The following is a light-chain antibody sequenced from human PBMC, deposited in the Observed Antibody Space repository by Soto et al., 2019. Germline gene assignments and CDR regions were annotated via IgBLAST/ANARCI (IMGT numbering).Light chain of an antibody. V-gene: IGLV2-23*02. CDR3: FSYAGSPYV. Sequence: QSVLTQPASVSGSPGQSIAISCTGTSSDVGSYNLVSWYQQHPGKAPKLMIYEVSKRPSGVSDRFSGCKSGNTASLTISGLQAEDEADYYCFSYAGSPYVFVTGTKVTVL. CDR2: EVS. CDR1: SSDVGSYNL. J-gene: IGLJ1*01.